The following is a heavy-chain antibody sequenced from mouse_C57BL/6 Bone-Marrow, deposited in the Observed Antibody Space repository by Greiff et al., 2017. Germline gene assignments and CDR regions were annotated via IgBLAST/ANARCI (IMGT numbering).Heavy chain of an antibody. D-gene: IGHD2-4*01. Sequence: EVKLVESGGGLVKPGGSLKLSCAASGFTFSSYAMSWVRQTPEKRLEWVATISDGGSYTYYPDNVKGRFTISRDNAKNNLYLQMSHLKSEDTAMYYCARARLRYWYFDVGGTGTTVTVSS. CDR3: ARARLRYWYFDV. CDR1: GFTFSSYA. J-gene: IGHJ1*03. CDR2: ISDGGSYT. V-gene: IGHV5-4*03.